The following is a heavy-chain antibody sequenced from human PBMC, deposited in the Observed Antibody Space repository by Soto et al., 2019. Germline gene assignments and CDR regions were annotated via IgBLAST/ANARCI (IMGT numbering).Heavy chain of an antibody. D-gene: IGHD6-13*01. CDR1: GGSISSSSYY. V-gene: IGHV4-39*01. J-gene: IGHJ5*02. CDR2: IYYSGST. Sequence: QLQLQESGPGLVKASETLSLTCTVSGGSISSSSYYWGWIRQPPGKGLEWIGSIYYSGSTYYNPSLKSRVTISVDTSKNQFSLKLSSVTAADTAVYYCARHGIGSSWYPGWFDPWGQGTLVTVSS. CDR3: ARHGIGSSWYPGWFDP.